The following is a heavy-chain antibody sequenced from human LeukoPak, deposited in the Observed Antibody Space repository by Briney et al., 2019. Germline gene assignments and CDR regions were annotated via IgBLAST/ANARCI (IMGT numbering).Heavy chain of an antibody. CDR3: ARTPSFYYGALNY. D-gene: IGHD4-17*01. V-gene: IGHV1-69*04. J-gene: IGHJ4*02. Sequence: ASVKVSCKASGGTFSSYAISWVRQAPGQGLEWMGRIIPILGIANYAQKFQGRVTITADKSTSTAYMELSSLRSEDTAVYYCARTPSFYYGALNYWGQGTLVTVSS. CDR1: GGTFSSYA. CDR2: IIPILGIA.